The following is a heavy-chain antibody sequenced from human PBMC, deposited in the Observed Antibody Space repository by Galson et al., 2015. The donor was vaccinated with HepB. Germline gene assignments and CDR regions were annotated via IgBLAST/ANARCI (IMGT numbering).Heavy chain of an antibody. V-gene: IGHV3-30*04. Sequence: SLRLSCAASGFTFSSYGIHWVRQAPGKGLEWVASMSYDGSKKYYGDSVKGRFTIARDNSKNTLYLQMNSLRPEDTAVYYCTRSGSAMVSSFEYWGQGTLVIVSS. J-gene: IGHJ4*02. CDR2: MSYDGSKK. D-gene: IGHD2-2*01. CDR1: GFTFSSYG. CDR3: TRSGSAMVSSFEY.